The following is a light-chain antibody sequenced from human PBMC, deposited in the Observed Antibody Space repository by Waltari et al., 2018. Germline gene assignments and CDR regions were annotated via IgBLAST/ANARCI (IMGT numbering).Light chain of an antibody. CDR1: NSNIGNNY. V-gene: IGLV1-51*01. CDR2: ENS. J-gene: IGLJ3*02. Sequence: QSVLTQPPSVSAAPGQKVTISCSGSNSNIGNNYVAWYQQLPGTAPKLLIYENSERPSGIPDRFSGSKSGTSATLDITGLQTGDEADYYCATWDSSLSALFGGGTKLTVL. CDR3: ATWDSSLSAL.